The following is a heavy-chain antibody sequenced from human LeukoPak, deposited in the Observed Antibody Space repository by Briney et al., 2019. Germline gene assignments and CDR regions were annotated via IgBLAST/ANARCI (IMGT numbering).Heavy chain of an antibody. Sequence: PGGSLRLSCAASGFTFSSYSMNWVRQAPGKGLEWVSSISSSSSYIYYADSVKGRFTISRDNAKNSLYLQMNSLRAEDTAVYYCARADIVVVPAAKYYYYYYYMDVWGKGTTVTIS. CDR2: ISSSSSYI. CDR1: GFTFSSYS. D-gene: IGHD2-2*01. CDR3: ARADIVVVPAAKYYYYYYYMDV. J-gene: IGHJ6*03. V-gene: IGHV3-21*01.